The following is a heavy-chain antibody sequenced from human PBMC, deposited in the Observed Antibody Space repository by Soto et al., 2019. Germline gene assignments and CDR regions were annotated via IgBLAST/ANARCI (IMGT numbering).Heavy chain of an antibody. D-gene: IGHD3-22*01. V-gene: IGHV1-69*01. CDR3: ALLSRPNYYDTIGFFKDNGFDP. Sequence: QVQLVQSGAEVKKPGSSMKVSCKASGGTFNSYDINWVRQAPGQGLEWMGGIIPIVETPKYAQKFQGRVTITADESTNTVYLDLSSLRSEDTAMYYCALLSRPNYYDTIGFFKDNGFDPWGQGTLVTVSS. J-gene: IGHJ5*02. CDR2: IIPIVETP. CDR1: GGTFNSYD.